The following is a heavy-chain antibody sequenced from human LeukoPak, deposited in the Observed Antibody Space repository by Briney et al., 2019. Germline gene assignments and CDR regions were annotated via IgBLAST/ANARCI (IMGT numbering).Heavy chain of an antibody. CDR3: ARGALVAAAGKRYFDL. D-gene: IGHD6-13*01. CDR1: GGTFSSYT. Sequence: ASVKVSCKASGGTFSSYTISWVRQAPGQGLEWMGRIIPILGIANYAQKFQGRVTITADKSTSTAYMELSSLRSEDTAVYYCARGALVAAAGKRYFDLWGRGTLVTVSS. J-gene: IGHJ2*01. V-gene: IGHV1-69*02. CDR2: IIPILGIA.